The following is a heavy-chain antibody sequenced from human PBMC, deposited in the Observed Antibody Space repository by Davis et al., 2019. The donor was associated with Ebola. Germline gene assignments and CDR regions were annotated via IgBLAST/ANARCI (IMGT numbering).Heavy chain of an antibody. CDR3: AREACSSISCYTYYFDY. CDR2: ISSSGSTI. CDR1: GFTVSSNY. J-gene: IGHJ4*02. Sequence: GESLKISCAASGFTVSSNYMSWVRQAPGKGLEWVSYISSSGSTIYYADSVKGRFTISRDNAKNSLYLQMNSLRAEDTAVYYCAREACSSISCYTYYFDYWGQGTLVTVSS. V-gene: IGHV3-11*04. D-gene: IGHD2-2*02.